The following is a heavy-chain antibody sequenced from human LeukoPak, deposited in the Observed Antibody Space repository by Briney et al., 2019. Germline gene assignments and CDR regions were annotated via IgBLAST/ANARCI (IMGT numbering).Heavy chain of an antibody. J-gene: IGHJ4*02. CDR2: INHNGETI. CDR3: AADSDWAFHY. V-gene: IGHV3-48*02. Sequence: GGSLRLSCAASGFPFRNYVMSWVRQAPGKGLEWVSYINHNGETIYYADSVKGRFTISRDNGKNSLYLQMNSLRDEDTAVYYCAADSDWAFHYWGQGTRVTVFS. D-gene: IGHD2-21*02. CDR1: GFPFRNYV.